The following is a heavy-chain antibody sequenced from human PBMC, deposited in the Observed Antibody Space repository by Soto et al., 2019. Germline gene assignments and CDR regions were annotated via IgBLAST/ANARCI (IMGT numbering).Heavy chain of an antibody. D-gene: IGHD3-9*01. J-gene: IGHJ4*02. V-gene: IGHV1-46*03. CDR1: GYTFTSYY. CDR2: INPSGGST. CDR3: DRGHISYDILTGYPDY. Sequence: ASVKVSCKASGYTFTSYYMHWVRQAPGQGLEWMGIINPSGGSTSYAQKFQGRVTMTRDTSTSTDYMELGSLRSEDTAVYYCDRGHISYDILTGYPDYWGQGTLVTVSS.